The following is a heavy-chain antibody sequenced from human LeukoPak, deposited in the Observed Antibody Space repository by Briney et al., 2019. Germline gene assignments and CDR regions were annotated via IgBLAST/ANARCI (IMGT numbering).Heavy chain of an antibody. CDR1: GGSISSYY. CDR3: ARGGTSWFDP. Sequence: TSETLSLTCTVSGGSISSYYWSWIRQPAGKGLEWIGRIYTSGSTNYNPSLKGRVTISVDTSKNQFSLNLSSVTAADTAVYYCARGGTSWFDPWGQGTLVTVSS. V-gene: IGHV4-4*07. D-gene: IGHD2-2*01. J-gene: IGHJ5*02. CDR2: IYTSGST.